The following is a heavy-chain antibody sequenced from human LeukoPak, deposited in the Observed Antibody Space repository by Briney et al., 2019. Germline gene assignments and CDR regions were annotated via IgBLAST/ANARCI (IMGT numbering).Heavy chain of an antibody. J-gene: IGHJ5*02. V-gene: IGHV3-23*01. CDR3: AKDRLYSDTNWFDP. CDR2: ISCSGGST. Sequence: WVXXISCSGGSTYYADSVKGRFTISRDNSKNTLYLQMNSLRAEDTAVYYCAKDRLYSDTNWFDPWGQGTLVTVSS. D-gene: IGHD2-8*01.